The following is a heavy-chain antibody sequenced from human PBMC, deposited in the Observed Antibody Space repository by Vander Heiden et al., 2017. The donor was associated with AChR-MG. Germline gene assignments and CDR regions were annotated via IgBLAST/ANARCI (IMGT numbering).Heavy chain of an antibody. Sequence: QVQLVESGGGVVQLGRALRRACATHGCTFSSDGMNWVRQAPGKGLEWVAVISYDGSNKYYADSVKGRFTISRDKSKNTLYLQMNSLRAEDTAVYYCAKTRRSNVDTAMVGYWGQGTLVTVSS. V-gene: IGHV3-30*18. CDR3: AKTRRSNVDTAMVGY. J-gene: IGHJ4*02. D-gene: IGHD5-18*01. CDR2: ISYDGSNK. CDR1: GCTFSSDG.